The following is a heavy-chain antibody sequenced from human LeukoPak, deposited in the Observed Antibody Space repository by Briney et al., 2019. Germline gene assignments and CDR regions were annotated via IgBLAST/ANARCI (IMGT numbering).Heavy chain of an antibody. CDR3: AKVPAYSSSWYGPYYFDY. V-gene: IGHV3-23*01. J-gene: IGHJ4*02. CDR2: ISGSGGST. Sequence: GGSLRLSCAASGFALSSYAMSWVRQAPGKGLEWVSAISGSGGSTYYADSVKGRFTISRDNSKNTLYLQMNSLRAEDTAVYYCAKVPAYSSSWYGPYYFDYWGQGTLVTVSS. D-gene: IGHD6-13*01. CDR1: GFALSSYA.